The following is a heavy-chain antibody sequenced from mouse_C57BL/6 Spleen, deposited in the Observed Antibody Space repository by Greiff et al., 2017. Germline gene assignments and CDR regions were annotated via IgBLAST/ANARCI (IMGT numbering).Heavy chain of an antibody. J-gene: IGHJ2*01. V-gene: IGHV1-69*01. D-gene: IGHD2-4*01. CDR2: IDPSDSYT. Sequence: QVQLQQPGAELVMPGASVKLSCKASGFTFTSYWMHWVKQRPGQGLEWIGEIDPSDSYTNYNQKFKCTSTLTVDKYSSPASLQLSSLASEDAAVYYCARGVGPYYYYDGVCYWGHGTTRSVSS. CDR1: GFTFTSYW. CDR3: ARGVGPYYYYDGVCY.